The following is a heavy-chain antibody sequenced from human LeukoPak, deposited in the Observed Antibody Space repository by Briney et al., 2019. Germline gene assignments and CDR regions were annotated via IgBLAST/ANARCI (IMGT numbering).Heavy chain of an antibody. CDR1: GYTFTGYY. CDR2: INPNSGGT. J-gene: IGHJ5*02. CDR3: ARDLVVPAAAGFDP. V-gene: IGHV1-2*02. D-gene: IGHD2-2*01. Sequence: APVKFSCKASGYTFTGYYMHWVRQAPGQGLEWMGWINPNSGGTNYAQKFQGRVTMTRDTSISTAYMELSRLRSDDTAVYYCARDLVVPAAAGFDPWGQGTLVTVSS.